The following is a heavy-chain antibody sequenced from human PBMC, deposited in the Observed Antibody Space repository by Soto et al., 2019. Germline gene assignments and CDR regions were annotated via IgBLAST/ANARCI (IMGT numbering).Heavy chain of an antibody. Sequence: GGSLRLSCAASGFTFSSYSMNWVRQAPGKGLEWVSYISSSSSTIYYADSVKGRFTISRDNAKNSLYLQMNSLRAEDTAVYYCARPTVTYAEYFQHWGQGTLVTVSS. CDR1: GFTFSSYS. J-gene: IGHJ1*01. CDR3: ARPTVTYAEYFQH. CDR2: ISSSSSTI. V-gene: IGHV3-48*01. D-gene: IGHD4-17*01.